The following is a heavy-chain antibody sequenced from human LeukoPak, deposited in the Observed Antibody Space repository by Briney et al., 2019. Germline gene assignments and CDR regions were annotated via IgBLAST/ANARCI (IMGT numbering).Heavy chain of an antibody. CDR3: ARAPYFDC. CDR2: ISYDGSNK. CDR1: GFTFSSYA. V-gene: IGHV3-30*01. J-gene: IGHJ4*02. Sequence: GRSLRLSCAASGFTFSSYAMHWVRQAPGKGLEWVAGISYDGSNKYYADSVKGRFTISRDNSKNTLYLQMNSLRAEDTAVYYCARAPYFDCGGEGTLIAVS.